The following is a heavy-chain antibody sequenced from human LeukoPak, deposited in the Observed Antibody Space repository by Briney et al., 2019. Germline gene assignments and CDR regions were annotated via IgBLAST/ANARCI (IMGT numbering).Heavy chain of an antibody. J-gene: IGHJ6*03. CDR3: ARNRNYCSSTSCYPYYYYYYMDV. CDR2: ISSSSSYI. D-gene: IGHD2-2*01. CDR1: GFTFSSYS. Sequence: GGSLRLSCAASGFTFSSYSMNWVRRAPGKGLEWVSSISSSSSYIYYAESVKGRFTISRDNAKNSLYLQMNSLRAEDTAVYYCARNRNYCSSTSCYPYYYYYYMDVWGKGTTVTVSS. V-gene: IGHV3-21*01.